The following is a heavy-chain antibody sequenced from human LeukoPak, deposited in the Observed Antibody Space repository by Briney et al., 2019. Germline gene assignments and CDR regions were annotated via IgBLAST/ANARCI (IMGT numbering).Heavy chain of an antibody. CDR1: GFTFSSYS. CDR2: ISSSSSYI. V-gene: IGHV3-21*01. J-gene: IGHJ4*02. Sequence: PGGSLRLSCAASGFTFSSYSMTWVRQAPGKGLEWVSSISSSSSYIYYADSVKGRFTISRDNAKNSLYLQMNSLRAEDTAVYYCARVGYCSSTSCHKRDYWGQGTLVTVSS. CDR3: ARVGYCSSTSCHKRDY. D-gene: IGHD2-2*02.